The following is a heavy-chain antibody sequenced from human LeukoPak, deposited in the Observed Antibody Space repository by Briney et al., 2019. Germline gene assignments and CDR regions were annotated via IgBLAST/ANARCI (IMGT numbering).Heavy chain of an antibody. D-gene: IGHD2/OR15-2a*01. CDR2: IFYFGNA. CDR1: GGSITTRRYY. Sequence: SETLSLTCSVSGGSITTRRYYWGWIRQSPEKGLEWIGSIFYFGNAYYRPSLASRATISIDASKNQISLRLTSVTATDTAVYYCATHAEVSYFASWGHRTLVTVSS. J-gene: IGHJ4*01. CDR3: ATHAEVSYFAS. V-gene: IGHV4-39*01.